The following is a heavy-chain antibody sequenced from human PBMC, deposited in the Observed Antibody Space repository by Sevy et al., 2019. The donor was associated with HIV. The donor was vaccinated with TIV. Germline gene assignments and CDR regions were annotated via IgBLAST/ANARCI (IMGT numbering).Heavy chain of an antibody. CDR1: GFPFSNYG. Sequence: GGSLRLSCAASGFPFSNYGMHWVRQAPGKGLEWVAVIWNDGSNKYYADSVKGRFTISRDNSKNTLYLQMNSLRVEDTAVYFCARGGDFNDRSAKRDFDYWGQRTLVTVSS. V-gene: IGHV3-33*01. CDR2: IWNDGSNK. J-gene: IGHJ4*02. CDR3: ARGGDFNDRSAKRDFDY. D-gene: IGHD3-22*01.